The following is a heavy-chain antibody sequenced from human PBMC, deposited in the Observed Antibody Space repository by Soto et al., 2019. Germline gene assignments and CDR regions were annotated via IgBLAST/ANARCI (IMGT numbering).Heavy chain of an antibody. V-gene: IGHV3-48*02. Sequence: EVQLVESGGGLVQPGGSLRLSCAASGFTFSTYSMTWVRQAPGKGLEWVSYITSYSSTIYYADSVKGRFTISRDNAKNSLYMQMDRLRDEDTAVYYCARGGRPFDYWGQGTLVTVSS. J-gene: IGHJ4*02. CDR1: GFTFSTYS. CDR2: ITSYSSTI. CDR3: ARGGRPFDY.